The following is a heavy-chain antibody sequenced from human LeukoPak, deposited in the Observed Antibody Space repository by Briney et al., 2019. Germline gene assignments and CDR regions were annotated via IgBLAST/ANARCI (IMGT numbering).Heavy chain of an antibody. D-gene: IGHD4-11*01. CDR3: ARWMTTIDY. Sequence: PGGSLRLSCPASGFTFSSYWMSWVRQPPGKGLEWVANIKQDGSEKYYVDSVKGRFTISRDNAKNPLYLQMNSLRAEDTAVYYCARWMTTIDYWGQGTLVTVSS. CDR1: GFTFSSYW. J-gene: IGHJ4*02. V-gene: IGHV3-7*01. CDR2: IKQDGSEK.